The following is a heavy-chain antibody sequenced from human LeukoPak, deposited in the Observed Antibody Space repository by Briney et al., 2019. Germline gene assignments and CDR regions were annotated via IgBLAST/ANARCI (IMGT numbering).Heavy chain of an antibody. Sequence: ASVKVSCKASGYTFTSYGISWVRQAPGQGLEWMGWISAYNGNTNYAQKLQGRVTMTTDTSTSTAYMELRSLRSDDTAVYYCAMDGIAAAGSSYFDYWGQGTLVTVSS. V-gene: IGHV1-18*01. CDR2: ISAYNGNT. J-gene: IGHJ4*02. CDR1: GYTFTSYG. CDR3: AMDGIAAAGSSYFDY. D-gene: IGHD6-13*01.